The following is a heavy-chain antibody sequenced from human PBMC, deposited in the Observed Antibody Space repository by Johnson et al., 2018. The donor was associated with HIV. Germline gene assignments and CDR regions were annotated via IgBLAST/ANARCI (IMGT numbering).Heavy chain of an antibody. CDR3: ARDGNGLGGIVGARGAFDI. Sequence: QVQLVESGGGVVRPGRSLRLSCAASGFTFSSYAMHWVRQAPGKGLEWVAVISYDGSIKYYGDSVKGRFTISRDNSKNTLYLQMGSLRAEDMAVYYCARDGNGLGGIVGARGAFDIWGQGTMVTVSS. CDR2: ISYDGSIK. D-gene: IGHD1-26*01. V-gene: IGHV3-30*14. J-gene: IGHJ3*02. CDR1: GFTFSSYA.